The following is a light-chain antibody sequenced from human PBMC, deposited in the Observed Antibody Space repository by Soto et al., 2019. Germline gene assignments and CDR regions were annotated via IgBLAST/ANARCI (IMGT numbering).Light chain of an antibody. J-gene: IGLJ1*01. V-gene: IGLV1-40*01. CDR2: GNS. Sequence: QSVLTQPPSVSGATGQRVTIPCTGSSSNIGAGYDVHWYQQLPGTVPKLLIYGNSNRPSGVPDRFSGSKSGTSASLAITGLQAEDESDYYCQSYDSSLSDVFGTGTKLTVL. CDR3: QSYDSSLSDV. CDR1: SSNIGAGYD.